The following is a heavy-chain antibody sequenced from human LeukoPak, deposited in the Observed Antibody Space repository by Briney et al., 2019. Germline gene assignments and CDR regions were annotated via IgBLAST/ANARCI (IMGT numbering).Heavy chain of an antibody. Sequence: SQTLSLTCTVSGGSISTSDYYWGLLRQPPGKGLDWIGRISYRATTYYHPSLKRRITISVDTSNNQFSLKMTSVTAADTAVYFCARLIHAYYYDSSGYYPYYYMDVWGKGTTVTVSS. CDR2: ISYRATT. D-gene: IGHD3-22*01. V-gene: IGHV4-39*01. J-gene: IGHJ6*03. CDR3: ARLIHAYYYDSSGYYPYYYMDV. CDR1: GGSISTSDYY.